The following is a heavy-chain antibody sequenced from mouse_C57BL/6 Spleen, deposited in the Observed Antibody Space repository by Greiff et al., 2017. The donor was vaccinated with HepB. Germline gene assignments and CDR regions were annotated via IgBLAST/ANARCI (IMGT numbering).Heavy chain of an antibody. J-gene: IGHJ4*01. D-gene: IGHD2-13*01. CDR2: INSDGGST. CDR3: ARGIYYGEQGYAMGY. Sequence: EVKLMESGGGLVQPGESLKLSCESNEYEFPSHDMSWVRKTPEKRLELVAAINSDGGSTYYPDTMERRFIISRDNTKKTLYLQMSSLRSEDTALYYSARGIYYGEQGYAMGYCGEGTSVTVSS. CDR1: EYEFPSHD. V-gene: IGHV5-2*01.